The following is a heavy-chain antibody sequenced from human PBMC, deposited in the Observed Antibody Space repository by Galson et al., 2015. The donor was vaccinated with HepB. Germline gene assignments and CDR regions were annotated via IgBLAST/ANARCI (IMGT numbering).Heavy chain of an antibody. CDR1: GFTVSSNY. J-gene: IGHJ4*02. V-gene: IGHV3-11*06. Sequence: SLRLSCAASGFTVSSNYMSWIRQAPGKGLEWISYISSSAVYTNYADSVKGRFTISRDNARNSLFLQINSLRAEDTAVYYCTRVADADYGDHSYFDYWGQGTLVTVSS. D-gene: IGHD4-17*01. CDR2: ISSSAVYT. CDR3: TRVADADYGDHSYFDY.